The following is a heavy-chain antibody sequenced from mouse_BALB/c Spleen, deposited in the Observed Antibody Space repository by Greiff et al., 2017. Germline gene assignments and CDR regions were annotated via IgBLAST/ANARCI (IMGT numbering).Heavy chain of an antibody. CDR3: ARGDYGNYEYFDV. J-gene: IGHJ1*01. CDR2: ISCYNGAT. Sequence: LVKTGASVKISCKASGYSFTGYYMHWVKQSHGKSLEWIGYISCYNGATSYNQKFKGKATFTVYTSSSTAYMQFNSLTSEDSAVYYCARGDYGNYEYFDVWGAGTTVTVSS. CDR1: GYSFTGYY. D-gene: IGHD2-1*01. V-gene: IGHV1S34*01.